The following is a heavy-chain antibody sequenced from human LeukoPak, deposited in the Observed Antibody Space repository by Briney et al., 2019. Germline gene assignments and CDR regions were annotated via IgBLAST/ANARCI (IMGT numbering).Heavy chain of an antibody. CDR2: ISAYNGNT. J-gene: IGHJ5*02. Sequence: ASVKVSCKASGYTFTSYGINWVRQAPGQGLEWMGWISAYNGNTKYAQKFQGRVTMTTDTSTSTAYMELRSLRSDDTTVYYCARDGSGSYDNWFDPWGQGTLVTVSS. CDR1: GYTFTSYG. CDR3: ARDGSGSYDNWFDP. D-gene: IGHD3-10*01. V-gene: IGHV1-18*01.